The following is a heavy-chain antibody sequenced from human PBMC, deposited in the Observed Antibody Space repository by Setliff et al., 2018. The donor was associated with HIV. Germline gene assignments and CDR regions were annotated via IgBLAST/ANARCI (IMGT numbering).Heavy chain of an antibody. CDR2: IYYSGST. D-gene: IGHD3-3*01. Sequence: LSLTCTVSGGSISSGGYYWSWIRQHPGKGLEWIGYIYYSGSTYYNPSLKSRVTISVDTSKNQFSLKLSSVTAADTAVYYCARVNRFLEWLPHDAFDIWGQGTMVTVSS. CDR1: GGSISSGGYY. V-gene: IGHV4-31*03. CDR3: ARVNRFLEWLPHDAFDI. J-gene: IGHJ3*02.